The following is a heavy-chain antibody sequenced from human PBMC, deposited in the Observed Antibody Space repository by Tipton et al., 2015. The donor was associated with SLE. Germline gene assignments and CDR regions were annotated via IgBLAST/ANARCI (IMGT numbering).Heavy chain of an antibody. D-gene: IGHD5-18*01. CDR2: IAAYNGNT. CDR1: GYTFTTYA. J-gene: IGHJ4*02. CDR3: ARVRVDTAMGVFDF. V-gene: IGHV1-18*01. Sequence: VQSGAEVKKPGASVKVSCKASGYTFTTYAISWVRQAPGQGLEWVGWIAAYNGNTNYAQKLQGRVTMTSDTSTSTAYMELRSLRSDDTAIYYCARVRVDTAMGVFDFWGQGTLVTVSS.